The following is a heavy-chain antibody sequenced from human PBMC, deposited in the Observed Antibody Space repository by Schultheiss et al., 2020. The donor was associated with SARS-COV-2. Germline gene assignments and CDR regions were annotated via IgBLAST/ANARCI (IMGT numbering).Heavy chain of an antibody. CDR2: IRPDGSDN. D-gene: IGHD1-26*01. CDR1: GFTFSDYY. CDR3: VVDSGQNDGEWDVFHY. J-gene: IGHJ4*02. Sequence: GGSLRLSCTASGFTFSDYYMSWVRQAPGKGLEWVAMIRPDGSDNYHVDSVKGRFTISRDNAKDSLYLQMNSLRADDTAIYYCVVDSGQNDGEWDVFHYWGPGTLVTVSS. V-gene: IGHV3-7*01.